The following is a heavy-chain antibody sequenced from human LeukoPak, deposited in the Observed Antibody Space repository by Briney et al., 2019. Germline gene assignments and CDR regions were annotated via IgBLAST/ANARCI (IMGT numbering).Heavy chain of an antibody. CDR3: ARDRGQIGGNAYAAYDI. V-gene: IGHV1-2*02. D-gene: IGHD4-23*01. Sequence: ASVKVSCKASGYTFTAYYMHWVRQAPGQGLEWMGWINANSGGTNFAQKFQGGVTMTRDTSISTAYMELSRLRSGDTAVYYCARDRGQIGGNAYAAYDIWGQGTMVTVSS. J-gene: IGHJ3*02. CDR2: INANSGGT. CDR1: GYTFTAYY.